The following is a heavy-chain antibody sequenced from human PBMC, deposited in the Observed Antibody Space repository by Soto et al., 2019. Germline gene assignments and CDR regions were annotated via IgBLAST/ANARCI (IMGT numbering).Heavy chain of an antibody. CDR1: GGSISNSNW. CDR2: IYHSGST. J-gene: IGHJ4*02. CDR3: AHRPIVGAAI. D-gene: IGHD1-26*01. V-gene: IGHV4-4*02. Sequence: QVQLQESGPGLVKPSGTLSLTCGVFGGSISNSNWWTWVRQPPGKGLEWIGEIYHSGSTSYNSSLMSRVTISLDKVNKQFSLKLTSVTAADTAVYYCAHRPIVGAAIWGQGTLVTVSS.